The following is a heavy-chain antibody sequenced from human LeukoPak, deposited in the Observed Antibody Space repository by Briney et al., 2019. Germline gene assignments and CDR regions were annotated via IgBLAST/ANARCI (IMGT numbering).Heavy chain of an antibody. J-gene: IGHJ5*02. V-gene: IGHV1-69*01. Sequence: SVKVSCKASGGTFSSYAISWVRQAPGQGLEWMGGIIPIFGTANYAQKFQGRVTITADESTSTAYMELSSLRSEDTAVYYCARLHTIAAHIWFDPWGQGTLVTVSS. CDR2: IIPIFGTA. D-gene: IGHD6-6*01. CDR1: GGTFSSYA. CDR3: ARLHTIAAHIWFDP.